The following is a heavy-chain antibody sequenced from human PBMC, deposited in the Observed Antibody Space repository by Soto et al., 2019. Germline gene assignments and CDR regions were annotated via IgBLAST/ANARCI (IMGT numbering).Heavy chain of an antibody. CDR1: GFTFSSYG. V-gene: IGHV3-30*18. D-gene: IGHD3-10*01. J-gene: IGHJ4*02. Sequence: QVQLVESGGGVVQPGRSLRPSCAASGFTFSSYGMHWVRQAPGKGLEWVAVISYDGSNKYYADSVKGRFTISRDNSKNTLYLQMNSLRAEDTAVYYCAKDPPNYYGSGTFPYIWGQGTLVTVSS. CDR3: AKDPPNYYGSGTFPYI. CDR2: ISYDGSNK.